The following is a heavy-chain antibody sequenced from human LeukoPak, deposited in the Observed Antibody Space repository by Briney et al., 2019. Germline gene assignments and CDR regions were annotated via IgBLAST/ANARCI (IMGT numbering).Heavy chain of an antibody. V-gene: IGHV4-59*08. Sequence: SETLPLTCTVSGGSISSYYWSWIRQPPGKGLEWIGYIYYSGSTNYNPSLKSRVTISVDTSKNQFSLKLSSVTAADTAVYYCARQATMIVGYWGQGTLVTVSS. CDR1: GGSISSYY. D-gene: IGHD3-22*01. CDR3: ARQATMIVGY. CDR2: IYYSGST. J-gene: IGHJ4*02.